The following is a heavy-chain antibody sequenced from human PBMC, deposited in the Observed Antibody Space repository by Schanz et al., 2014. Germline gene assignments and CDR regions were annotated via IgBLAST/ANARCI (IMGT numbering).Heavy chain of an antibody. CDR3: ASPSGYSDYGTYFDF. Sequence: VQLLESGGGLVRPGGSLRLSCAAYGFTLSSYAMHWVRQAPGKGLEWVAVISYDGSNKYYADSVKGRFTISRDNSRNTLYLQMNSLRTEDTAVYYCASPSGYSDYGTYFDFWGQGTLVTVSS. V-gene: IGHV3-30-3*01. CDR1: GFTLSSYA. CDR2: ISYDGSNK. D-gene: IGHD5-12*01. J-gene: IGHJ4*02.